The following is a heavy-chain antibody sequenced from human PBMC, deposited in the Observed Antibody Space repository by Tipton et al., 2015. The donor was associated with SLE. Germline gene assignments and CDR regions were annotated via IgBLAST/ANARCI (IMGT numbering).Heavy chain of an antibody. CDR3: AREGSWGSGSYRYFDY. Sequence: GSLRLSCAASGFTFSGYWMSWVRQAPGKGLEWVANIKQGGSEKYYVDSVKGRFTISRDNAKNSLYLQMNSLRAEDTAVYYCAREGSWGSGSYRYFDYWGQGTLVTVSS. D-gene: IGHD3-10*01. CDR1: GFTFSGYW. J-gene: IGHJ4*02. V-gene: IGHV3-7*03. CDR2: IKQGGSEK.